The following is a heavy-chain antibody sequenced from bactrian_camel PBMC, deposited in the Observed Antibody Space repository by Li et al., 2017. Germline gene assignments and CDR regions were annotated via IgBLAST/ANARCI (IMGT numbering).Heavy chain of an antibody. CDR1: GNTRSNNF. D-gene: IGHD4*01. Sequence: HVQLVESGGGSVQAGGSLRLSCVASGNTRSNNFMAWFRQAPGKEREGVAGIDNDGTTRYRDSVKGRFTISKDNAPNTLYLQMNSLKTEDTAVYYCAIGRAYYRDYDGLSNLRLLGQGTQVTVS. V-gene: IGHV3S53*01. J-gene: IGHJ4*01. CDR2: IDNDGTT.